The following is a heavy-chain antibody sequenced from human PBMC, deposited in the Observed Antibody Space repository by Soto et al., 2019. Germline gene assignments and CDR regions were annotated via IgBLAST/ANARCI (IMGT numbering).Heavy chain of an antibody. V-gene: IGHV3-74*01. J-gene: IGHJ3*02. D-gene: IGHD3-10*01. Sequence: GSLRLSCAASGFTFSSYWMHWVRQAPGKGLVWVSRINSDGSSTSYADSVKGRFTISRDNAKNTLYLQMNSLRAEDTAVYYCARDAPGTDAFDIWGQGTMVTVSS. CDR2: INSDGSST. CDR1: GFTFSSYW. CDR3: ARDAPGTDAFDI.